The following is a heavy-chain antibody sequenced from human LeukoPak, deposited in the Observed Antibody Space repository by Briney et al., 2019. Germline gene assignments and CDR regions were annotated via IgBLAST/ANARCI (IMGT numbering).Heavy chain of an antibody. CDR2: IYSGGTT. Sequence: GGSLRLSCAVSGFTVSGNYMSWVRQAPGKGLEWVSLIYSGGTTYYADSVKGRFTISRDNSKNTLYLQMNSLRAEDTAVYYCAKDTEYYYDSSGRYYFDYWGQGTLVTVSS. V-gene: IGHV3-53*01. D-gene: IGHD3-22*01. CDR1: GFTVSGNY. CDR3: AKDTEYYYDSSGRYYFDY. J-gene: IGHJ4*02.